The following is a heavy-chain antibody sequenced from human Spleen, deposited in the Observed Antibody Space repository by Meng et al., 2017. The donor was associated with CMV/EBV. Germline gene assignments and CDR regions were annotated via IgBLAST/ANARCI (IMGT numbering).Heavy chain of an antibody. CDR3: ALTMDNWFDP. Sequence: GSLRLSCVVSGFTFRTYWMNWVRQPPGKGLEWIGSIYYSGTTYYNPSLKSRVTISGDTSKNQFYLSLHSLTAADTAVYYCALTMDNWFDPWGQGTPVTVSS. D-gene: IGHD3-10*01. CDR1: GFTFRTYW. V-gene: IGHV4-59*04. CDR2: IYYSGTT. J-gene: IGHJ5*02.